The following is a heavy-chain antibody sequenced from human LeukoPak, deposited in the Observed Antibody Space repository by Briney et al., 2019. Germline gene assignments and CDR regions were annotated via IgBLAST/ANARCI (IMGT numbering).Heavy chain of an antibody. CDR1: GFTFSSYA. J-gene: IGHJ6*02. CDR2: ISGSGGST. CDR3: AKDKLAAAGTDYYYGMDV. Sequence: GGSLRLSCAASGFTFSSYAMSCVRQAPGKGLEWVSAISGSGGSTYYADSVKGRFTISRDNSKNTLYLQMNSLRAEDTAVYYCAKDKLAAAGTDYYYGMDVWGQGTTVTVSS. V-gene: IGHV3-23*01. D-gene: IGHD6-13*01.